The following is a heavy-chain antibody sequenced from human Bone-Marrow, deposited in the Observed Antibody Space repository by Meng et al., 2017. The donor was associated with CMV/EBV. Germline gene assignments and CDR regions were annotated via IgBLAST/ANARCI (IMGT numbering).Heavy chain of an antibody. J-gene: IGHJ2*01. V-gene: IGHV1-2*02. Sequence: ASVKVSCKASGYTFTGYYMHWVRQAPGQGLEWMGWINPNSGGTNYAQKFQGRVTMTRDTSISTAYMELSRLRSDDAAVYYCARDLITMVRGVIIARYWYFDLWGRGTLVTVSS. D-gene: IGHD3-10*01. CDR1: GYTFTGYY. CDR2: INPNSGGT. CDR3: ARDLITMVRGVIIARYWYFDL.